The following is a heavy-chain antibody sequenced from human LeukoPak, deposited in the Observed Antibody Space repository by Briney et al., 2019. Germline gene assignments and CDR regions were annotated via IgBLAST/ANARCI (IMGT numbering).Heavy chain of an antibody. J-gene: IGHJ5*02. V-gene: IGHV4-59*08. CDR3: ARRYCSGGSCYPGGNWFDP. D-gene: IGHD2-15*01. Sequence: SETLSLTCTVSGGSISSYYWSWIRQPPGKGLEWIGYIYYSGSTNYNPSLKSRVTISVDTSKNQFSLKLSSVTAADTAVYYCARRYCSGGSCYPGGNWFDPWGQGTLVTVSS. CDR2: IYYSGST. CDR1: GGSISSYY.